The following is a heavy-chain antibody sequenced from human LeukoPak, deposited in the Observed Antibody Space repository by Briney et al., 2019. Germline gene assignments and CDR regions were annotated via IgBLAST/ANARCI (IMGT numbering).Heavy chain of an antibody. D-gene: IGHD5-18*01. J-gene: IGHJ4*02. CDR1: GCTVSSNY. CDR2: IYSGGST. Sequence: GGSLRLSCAASGCTVSSNYMSWVRQAPGKGLEWVSVIYSGGSTYYADSVQGRFTISRDNSKNTLYLQMNSLRAEDTAVYYCARVSELWAVLFDYWGQGTLVTVSS. V-gene: IGHV3-53*01. CDR3: ARVSELWAVLFDY.